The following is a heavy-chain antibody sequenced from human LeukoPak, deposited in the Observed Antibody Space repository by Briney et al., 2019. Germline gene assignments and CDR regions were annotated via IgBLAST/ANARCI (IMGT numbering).Heavy chain of an antibody. Sequence: SETLSLTCTVSGASISSGSYYWSWIRQPAGKGLEWIGRIYTSGSTNYNPSLKSRVTISVDTSKNQFSLKLSSVTAADTAVYYCARVYGSGYDFRGAFDIWGQGTMVTVSS. CDR3: ARVYGSGYDFRGAFDI. V-gene: IGHV4-61*02. D-gene: IGHD5-12*01. J-gene: IGHJ3*02. CDR1: GASISSGSYY. CDR2: IYTSGST.